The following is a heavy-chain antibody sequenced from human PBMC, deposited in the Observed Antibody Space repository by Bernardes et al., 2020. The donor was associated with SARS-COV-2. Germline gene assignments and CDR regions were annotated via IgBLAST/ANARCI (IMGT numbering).Heavy chain of an antibody. J-gene: IGHJ6*02. D-gene: IGHD4-17*01. CDR1: GFTFNSFD. Sequence: GGSLRLSCAASGFTFNSFDMHWVRQTPGKGLEWVSTIGTAGDTYYADSVKGRFSTSRENAKNSVHLHVNSLRAGDTAVYYCARATTDNFYSGMDVWGQGTTVTVSS. CDR2: IGTAGDT. CDR3: ARATTDNFYSGMDV. V-gene: IGHV3-13*01.